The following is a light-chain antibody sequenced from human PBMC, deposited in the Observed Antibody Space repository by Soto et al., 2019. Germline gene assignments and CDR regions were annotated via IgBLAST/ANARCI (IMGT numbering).Light chain of an antibody. V-gene: IGKV1-5*03. CDR1: QTLTGW. J-gene: IGKJ4*01. CDR3: QQYSMYPLT. Sequence: DIQMTQSPSTLSASVGDRAAITCRASQTLTGWLAWYQQKTGKAPKLLISKASNLESGVPSKFSGSGSGTDFTITTSSLQPDDFATLCCQQYSMYPLTFGGGTKVEI. CDR2: KAS.